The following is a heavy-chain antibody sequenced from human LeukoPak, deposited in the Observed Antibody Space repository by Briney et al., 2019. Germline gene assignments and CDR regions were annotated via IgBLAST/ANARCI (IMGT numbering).Heavy chain of an antibody. Sequence: SETLSLTCAVYGGSFSGYYWGWIRQPPGKGLEWIGEINHSGSTNYNPSLKSRVTISVDTSKNQFSLKLSSVTAADTAVYYCAKQRRPAYYYGSASAFDMWGQGTKVTVYS. CDR2: INHSGST. V-gene: IGHV4-34*01. J-gene: IGHJ3*02. CDR3: AKQRRPAYYYGSASAFDM. CDR1: GGSFSGYY. D-gene: IGHD3-10*01.